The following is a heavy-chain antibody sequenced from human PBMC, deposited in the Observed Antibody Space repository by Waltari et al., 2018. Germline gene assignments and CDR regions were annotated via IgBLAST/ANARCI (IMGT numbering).Heavy chain of an antibody. Sequence: QVQLQESGPGLVKPSETLSLTCTVSGGSISSYYWSWIRQPPGKGLEWIGYIYYSGSTNYNPSLKSRVTISVDTSKNQFSLKLSSVTAADTAVYYCARGNYGSLACMDVWGKGTTVTVSS. CDR3: ARGNYGSLACMDV. D-gene: IGHD3-10*01. J-gene: IGHJ6*04. CDR1: GGSISSYY. V-gene: IGHV4-59*01. CDR2: IYYSGST.